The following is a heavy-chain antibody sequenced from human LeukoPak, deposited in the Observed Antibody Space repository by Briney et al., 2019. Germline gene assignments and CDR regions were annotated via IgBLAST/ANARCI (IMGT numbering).Heavy chain of an antibody. Sequence: PGGSLRLSCATPGFTFNNYNMNWVRQAPGMALEWVSSITSSGTYIFYADSVKGRFTISRGNAKNSLYLQMNSLRAEDTAVYYCAELGITMIGGVWGKGTTVTISS. CDR3: AELGITMIGGV. J-gene: IGHJ6*04. CDR2: ITSSGTYI. D-gene: IGHD3-10*02. CDR1: GFTFNNYN. V-gene: IGHV3-21*01.